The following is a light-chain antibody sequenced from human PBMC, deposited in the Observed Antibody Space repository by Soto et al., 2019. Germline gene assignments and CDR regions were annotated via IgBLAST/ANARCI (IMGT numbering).Light chain of an antibody. CDR3: NSYTTLSNRV. J-gene: IGLJ1*01. V-gene: IGLV2-14*01. Sequence: QSVLTQPASVSGSPGQSITISCTGTSTDIGAYTYVSWYQQHPGKAPKLLIYEVTNRPSGVSNRFSGSKSGNTASLTISGLQAEDEANYYCNSYTTLSNRVFGTGTKVTVL. CDR2: EVT. CDR1: STDIGAYTY.